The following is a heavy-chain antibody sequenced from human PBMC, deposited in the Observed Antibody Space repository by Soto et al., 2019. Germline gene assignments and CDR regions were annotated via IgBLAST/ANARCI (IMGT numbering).Heavy chain of an antibody. CDR2: INPYGGDT. V-gene: IGHV1-46*01. Sequence: GASVKVSCKASGYTFTYYHVHWVRQAPGQGLEWMGIINPYGGDTTYAQKFQGRVTITADESTSTAYMELSSLRSEDTAVYYCARSVSGDSSGYYSPDYWGQGTLVTV. CDR1: GYTFTYYH. D-gene: IGHD3-22*01. J-gene: IGHJ4*02. CDR3: ARSVSGDSSGYYSPDY.